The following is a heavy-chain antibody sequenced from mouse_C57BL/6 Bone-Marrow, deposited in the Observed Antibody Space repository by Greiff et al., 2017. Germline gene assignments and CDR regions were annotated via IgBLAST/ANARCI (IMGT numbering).Heavy chain of an antibody. V-gene: IGHV3-6*01. CDR2: ISYDGSN. J-gene: IGHJ2*01. Sequence: VQLQQSGPGLVKPSQSLSLTCSVTGYSITSGYYWNWIRQFPGNNLEWMGYISYDGSNNYNPSLKNPISITRDTSKIQFFRKLNDVTTEDTATYYCAREYYGVDYWGQGTTLTVSS. CDR3: AREYYGVDY. D-gene: IGHD1-2*01. CDR1: GYSITSGYY.